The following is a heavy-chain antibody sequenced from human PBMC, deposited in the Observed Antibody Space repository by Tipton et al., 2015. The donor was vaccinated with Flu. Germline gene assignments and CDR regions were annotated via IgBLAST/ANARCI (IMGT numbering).Heavy chain of an antibody. CDR2: IYHSGST. Sequence: TLSLTCAVSGGSISSSNWWSWVRQPPGKGLEWIGEIYHSGSTNYNPSLKSRVTISVDTSKNQFSLKLSSVTAADTAVYYCAREPIKTLGYCRGGSGHTWFDPWGQGTLVTVSS. CDR1: GGSISSSNW. CDR3: AREPIKTLGYCRGGSGHTWFDP. V-gene: IGHV4-4*02. D-gene: IGHD2-15*01. J-gene: IGHJ5*02.